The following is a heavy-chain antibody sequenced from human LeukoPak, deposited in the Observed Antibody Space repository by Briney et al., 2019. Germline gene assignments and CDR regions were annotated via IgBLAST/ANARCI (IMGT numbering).Heavy chain of an antibody. CDR2: IYHSGST. CDR1: TDSTNTYY. D-gene: IGHD1-20*01. V-gene: IGHV4-59*12. CDR3: ASLTGTTDYYYYYMDV. Sequence: SETLSLTCSVSTDSTNTYYWSWIRQSPGKGLEWIGHIYHSGSTDYNPSLKSRVTISVDTSKNQFSLKLTSVTAADTAVYYCASLTGTTDYYYYYMDVWGKGTTVTVSS. J-gene: IGHJ6*03.